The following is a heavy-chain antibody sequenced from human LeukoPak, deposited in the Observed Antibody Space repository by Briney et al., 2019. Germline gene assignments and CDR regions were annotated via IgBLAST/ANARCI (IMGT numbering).Heavy chain of an antibody. Sequence: GGSLRLSCGASHFTFSIYWMSWVRQAPGKGLEWVANIKEDGNEKYYVDSVKGRFTISRDNAKNSLYLQMNSLRAEETAVYYCARDRRRGWELKPGDYWGQGTLVTVSS. V-gene: IGHV3-7*01. CDR2: IKEDGNEK. CDR1: HFTFSIYW. J-gene: IGHJ4*02. CDR3: ARDRRRGWELKPGDY. D-gene: IGHD1-26*01.